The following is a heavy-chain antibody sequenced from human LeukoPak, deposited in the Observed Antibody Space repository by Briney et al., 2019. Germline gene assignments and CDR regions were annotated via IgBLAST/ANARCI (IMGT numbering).Heavy chain of an antibody. CDR1: GFTFSSYG. D-gene: IGHD3-10*01. V-gene: IGHV3-30*03. Sequence: GGSLRLSCAASGFTFSSYGMHWVRQAPGKGLEWVAVISYDGSNKYYADSVKGRFTISRDNSKNTLYLQMNSLRAEDTAVYYCARVGRSYGDYYYGMDVWGQGTTVTVSS. J-gene: IGHJ6*02. CDR2: ISYDGSNK. CDR3: ARVGRSYGDYYYGMDV.